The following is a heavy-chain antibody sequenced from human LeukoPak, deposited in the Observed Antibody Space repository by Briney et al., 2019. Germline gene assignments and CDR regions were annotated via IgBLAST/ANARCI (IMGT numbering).Heavy chain of an antibody. V-gene: IGHV1-69*10. Sequence: SVKVSCKASGGVFTTYAISWVRQAPGQGLEWMGGIIPFLGTTNYAQKFQGRVTMTEDTSTDTAYMELSSLRSEDTAVYYCATGGRPVVPEYFDYWGQGTLVTVSS. D-gene: IGHD3-22*01. CDR1: GGVFTTYA. J-gene: IGHJ4*02. CDR2: IIPFLGTT. CDR3: ATGGRPVVPEYFDY.